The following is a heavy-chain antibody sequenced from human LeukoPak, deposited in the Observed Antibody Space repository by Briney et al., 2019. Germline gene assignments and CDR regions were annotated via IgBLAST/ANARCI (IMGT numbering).Heavy chain of an antibody. Sequence: SETLSLTCTVSGGSISSYYWSWIRQPPGKGLEWIGYIYYSGSTNYNPSLKSRVTISVDTSKNQFPLKLSSVTAADTAVYYCARDPYEGDAFDIWGQGAMVTVSS. D-gene: IGHD5-12*01. CDR1: GGSISSYY. J-gene: IGHJ3*02. CDR3: ARDPYEGDAFDI. V-gene: IGHV4-59*01. CDR2: IYYSGST.